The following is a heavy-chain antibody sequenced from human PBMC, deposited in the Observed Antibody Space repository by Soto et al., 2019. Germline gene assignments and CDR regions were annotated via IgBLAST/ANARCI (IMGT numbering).Heavy chain of an antibody. J-gene: IGHJ4*02. D-gene: IGHD3-10*01. Sequence: QVQLVESGGGVVQPGRSLRLSCAASGFTFSSYGMHWVRQAPGKGLEWVAVIWYDGSNKYYADSVKGRFTISRDNSKNTLYLLMIRLRAEDTAVYYCARESYDSGSFDYWGQGTLVTVSS. CDR1: GFTFSSYG. CDR3: ARESYDSGSFDY. V-gene: IGHV3-33*01. CDR2: IWYDGSNK.